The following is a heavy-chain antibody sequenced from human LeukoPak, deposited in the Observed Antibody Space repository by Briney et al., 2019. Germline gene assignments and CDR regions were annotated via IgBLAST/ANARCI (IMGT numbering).Heavy chain of an antibody. CDR1: GDSINSLDL. J-gene: IGHJ4*02. Sequence: PSGTLSLTCTVSGDSINSLDLWSWVRQPPGKGLEWIGEMYLSGTTHSNPSVKSRVTILIDKSKNQFFLNLSSVTAADTAVYYCAGLVGRYSSGLYYYYFDYWGQGTLVTVSS. CDR3: AGLVGRYSSGLYYYYFDY. V-gene: IGHV4-4*02. CDR2: MYLSGTT. D-gene: IGHD3-22*01.